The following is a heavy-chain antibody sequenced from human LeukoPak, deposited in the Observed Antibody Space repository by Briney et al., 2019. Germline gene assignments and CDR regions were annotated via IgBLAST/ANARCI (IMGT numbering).Heavy chain of an antibody. J-gene: IGHJ4*01. CDR1: GGTFSSYA. Sequence: SVKVSCKASGGTFSSYAISWVRQAPGQGLEWMGGIIPIFGTANYAQKFQGRVTITTDESTSTAYMELSRLRSEDTAVYYCARDRYSSTPGDFDYGGKETWATSPQ. V-gene: IGHV1-69*05. CDR2: IIPIFGTA. D-gene: IGHD6-13*01. CDR3: ARDRYSSTPGDFDY.